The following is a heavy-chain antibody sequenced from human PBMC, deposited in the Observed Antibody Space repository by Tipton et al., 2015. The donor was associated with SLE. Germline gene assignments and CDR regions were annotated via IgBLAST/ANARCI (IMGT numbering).Heavy chain of an antibody. CDR2: IRSKAYGGTT. V-gene: IGHV3-49*04. Sequence: QLVQSGGGLVQPGRSLRLSCTASGFTFGDYAMSWVRQAPGKGLEWVGFIRSKAYGGTTEYAASVKGRFTISRDDSKSIAYLQMNSLKTEDTAVYYCTRDAIRSWYDDYWGQGTLVTVSS. J-gene: IGHJ4*02. CDR1: GFTFGDYA. CDR3: TRDAIRSWYDDY. D-gene: IGHD6-13*01.